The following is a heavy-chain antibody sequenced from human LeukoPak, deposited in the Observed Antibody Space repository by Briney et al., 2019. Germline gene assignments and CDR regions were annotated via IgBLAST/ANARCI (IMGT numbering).Heavy chain of an antibody. V-gene: IGHV3-74*01. CDR3: AKTGTVVWSELHSSAFDI. CDR2: INTDGSST. CDR1: GFTFSDYW. D-gene: IGHD4-23*01. Sequence: PGGSLRLSCAASGFTFSDYWMHWVRQAPGKGLVWVSRINTDGSSTSYADSVKGRFTISRDNAKNSQFLQMNSLRAEDTAVYYCAKTGTVVWSELHSSAFDIWGQGTMVTVSS. J-gene: IGHJ3*02.